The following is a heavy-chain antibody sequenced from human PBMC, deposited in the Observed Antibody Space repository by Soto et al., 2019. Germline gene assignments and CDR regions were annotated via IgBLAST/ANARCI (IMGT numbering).Heavy chain of an antibody. V-gene: IGHV1-8*01. CDR2: MNPNRGNT. CDR1: GYTFTSYD. Sequence: QVQLVQSGAEVKKPGASVKVSCKASGYTFTSYDINWVRQATGQGVEWMGGMNPNRGNTGYAQKFQGSFTMTSNTSISTAYMELSSLRSEGTAVYYCARVKGIAAHGYYYGMDVWGQQTTVTVSS. CDR3: ARVKGIAAHGYYYGMDV. J-gene: IGHJ6*02. D-gene: IGHD6-13*01.